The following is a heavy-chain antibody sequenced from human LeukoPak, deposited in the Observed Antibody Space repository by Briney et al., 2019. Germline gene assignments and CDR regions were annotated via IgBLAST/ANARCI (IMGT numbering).Heavy chain of an antibody. Sequence: PGGSLRLSCAASGFTFSNYEMNWVRQAPGKGLEWISHISNFGDIIHYADSVEGRFTISRDNAKNSLYLQMSSLRAEDTAVYYCAKDPYSSPYYGPGYLGQGTLVTVSS. CDR1: GFTFSNYE. V-gene: IGHV3-48*03. D-gene: IGHD6-19*01. CDR3: AKDPYSSPYYGPGY. CDR2: ISNFGDII. J-gene: IGHJ4*02.